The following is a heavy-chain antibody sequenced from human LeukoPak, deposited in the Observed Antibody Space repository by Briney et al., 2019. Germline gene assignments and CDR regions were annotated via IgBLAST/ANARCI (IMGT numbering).Heavy chain of an antibody. D-gene: IGHD1-14*01. CDR3: TRDSREVGRYYYGMDV. CDR1: GDSVSSNSAA. CDR2: TYYRSKWYN. V-gene: IGHV6-1*01. J-gene: IGHJ6*02. Sequence: SQTLSLTCAISGDSVSSNSAAWNWIRQSPSRGLEWLGRTYYRSKWYNDYAVSVKSRITINPDTSKNQFSLQLNSVTPEDTAVYYCTRDSREVGRYYYGMDVWGQGTTVTVSS.